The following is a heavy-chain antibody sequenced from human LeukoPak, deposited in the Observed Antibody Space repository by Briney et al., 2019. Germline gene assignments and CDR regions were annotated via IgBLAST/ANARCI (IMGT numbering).Heavy chain of an antibody. V-gene: IGHV7-4-1*02. J-gene: IGHJ4*02. CDR1: GYTFTSYD. CDR3: AKQGPGSCGSTSCYGFDY. Sequence: ASVKVSCKASGYTFTSYDINWVRQAPGQGLEWMGWINTNTGNPTYAQGFTGRFVFSLDTSVSTAYLQINSLKAEDTAVYYCAKQGPGSCGSTSCYGFDYWGQGTLVTVSS. D-gene: IGHD2-2*01. CDR2: INTNTGNP.